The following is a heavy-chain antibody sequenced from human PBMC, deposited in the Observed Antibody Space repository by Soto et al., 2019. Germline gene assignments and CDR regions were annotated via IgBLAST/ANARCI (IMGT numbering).Heavy chain of an antibody. J-gene: IGHJ3*02. CDR3: ASQHPPRIGGKRYDAFDI. D-gene: IGHD2-15*01. CDR2: IYPGDADT. Sequence: GASLKISCKGSGYSFTSYWIGWVRQMPGKGLEWMGIIYPGDADTRYSPSFQGQVTISADKSISTAYLQWSSLKASDTAMYYCASQHPPRIGGKRYDAFDIWGQGTMVTVSS. V-gene: IGHV5-51*01. CDR1: GYSFTSYW.